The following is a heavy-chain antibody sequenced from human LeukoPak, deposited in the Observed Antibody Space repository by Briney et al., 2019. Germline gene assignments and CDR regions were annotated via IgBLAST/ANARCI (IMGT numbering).Heavy chain of an antibody. Sequence: PGKSLTLSCAASGFTFRSYAMHWVRQAPGKGLEWVTFISNDGSVKDYADSVKGRFTIFRDNSKNTVSLQMNSLRGEDTALYYCARDSTMVRATIISWSLDLWGRGTPVTVSS. CDR1: GFTFRSYA. CDR3: ARDSTMVRATIISWSLDL. J-gene: IGHJ2*01. D-gene: IGHD3-10*01. CDR2: ISNDGSVK. V-gene: IGHV3-30*04.